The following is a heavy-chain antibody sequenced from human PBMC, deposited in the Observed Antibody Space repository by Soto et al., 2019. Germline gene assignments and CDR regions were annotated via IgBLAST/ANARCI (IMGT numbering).Heavy chain of an antibody. J-gene: IGHJ4*02. Sequence: QVQLVQSGAEVKKPGASVKVSCKASGYTFTSYAMHWVRQAPGQRLEWMGWINAGNGNTKYSQKFQGRVTITRDTSASTAYMELSSLRSEDTAVYYCARDQERWLVYYFDYWGQGTLVTVSS. CDR2: INAGNGNT. D-gene: IGHD6-19*01. CDR1: GYTFTSYA. CDR3: ARDQERWLVYYFDY. V-gene: IGHV1-3*01.